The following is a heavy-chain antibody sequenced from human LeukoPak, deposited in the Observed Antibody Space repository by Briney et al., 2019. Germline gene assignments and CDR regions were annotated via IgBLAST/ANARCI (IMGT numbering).Heavy chain of an antibody. CDR3: ARGVPAAIRGGGYFDY. CDR2: ICHSGST. J-gene: IGHJ4*02. D-gene: IGHD2-2*02. CDR1: GGSISSGGYY. Sequence: SETLSLTCTVSGGSISSGGYYWSWIRQPPGKGLEWIGYICHSGSTYYNPSLKSRVTISVDRSKNQFSLKLSSVTAADTAVYYCARGVPAAIRGGGYFDYWGQGTLVTVSS. V-gene: IGHV4-30-2*01.